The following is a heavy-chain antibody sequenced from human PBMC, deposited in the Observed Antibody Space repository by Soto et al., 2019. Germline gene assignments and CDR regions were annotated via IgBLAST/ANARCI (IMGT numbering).Heavy chain of an antibody. V-gene: IGHV3-9*01. CDR1: GFTFDDYA. Sequence: EVQLVESGGGLVQPGRSLRLSCAASGFTFDDYAMHWVRQAPGKGLEWVSGISWNSGSIGYADSVKGRFTISRDNAKNSLDLQMNSLRAEDTALYYCAKDVYGEGVYYYGMDVWGQGTTVTVSS. CDR2: ISWNSGSI. J-gene: IGHJ6*02. D-gene: IGHD4-17*01. CDR3: AKDVYGEGVYYYGMDV.